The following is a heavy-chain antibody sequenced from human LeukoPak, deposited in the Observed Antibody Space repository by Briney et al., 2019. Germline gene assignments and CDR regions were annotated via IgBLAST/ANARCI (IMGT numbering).Heavy chain of an antibody. Sequence: SETLSLTCAVHGGSFSGYYWSWIRQPPGKGLEWIGEINHSGSTNYNPSLKSRVTISVDTSKNQFSLKLSSVTAADTAVYYCARGWRIAVASNFQHWGQGTLVTVSS. CDR1: GGSFSGYY. D-gene: IGHD6-19*01. J-gene: IGHJ1*01. CDR3: ARGWRIAVASNFQH. V-gene: IGHV4-34*01. CDR2: INHSGST.